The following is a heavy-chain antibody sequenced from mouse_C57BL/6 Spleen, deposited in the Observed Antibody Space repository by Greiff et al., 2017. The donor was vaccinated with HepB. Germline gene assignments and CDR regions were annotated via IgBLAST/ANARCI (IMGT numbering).Heavy chain of an antibody. Sequence: EVHLVESGGGLLKPGGSLKLSCAASGFTFSSYTMSWVRQTPEKRLEWVATISGGGGNTYYPDSVKGRFTISRDNAKNTLYLQMSRLRSEDTALCDCARHNNYGSIYAYFDYWGQSATLTVSS. V-gene: IGHV5-9*01. CDR1: GFTFSSYT. CDR2: ISGGGGNT. J-gene: IGHJ2*01. CDR3: ARHNNYGSIYAYFDY. D-gene: IGHD1-1*01.